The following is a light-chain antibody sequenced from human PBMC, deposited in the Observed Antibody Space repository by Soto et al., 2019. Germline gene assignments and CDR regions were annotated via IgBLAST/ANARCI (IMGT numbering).Light chain of an antibody. Sequence: DILMTQSPSSLSASVRDRVTITCRASQGISNYLAWYQQKPGKVPKLLIYAASTLQSGVPARFSGSGSGTDFTLTISSLQPEDVATYYCQKYDSAPWTFGQGTKVEIK. CDR2: AAS. CDR3: QKYDSAPWT. J-gene: IGKJ1*01. CDR1: QGISNY. V-gene: IGKV1-27*01.